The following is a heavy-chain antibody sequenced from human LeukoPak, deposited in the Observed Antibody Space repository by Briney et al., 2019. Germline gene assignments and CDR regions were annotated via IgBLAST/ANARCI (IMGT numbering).Heavy chain of an antibody. J-gene: IGHJ5*02. CDR1: GGSISSYY. Sequence: PSETLSLTCTVSGGSISSYYWSWIRQPPGKGLEWIGYIYYSGSTNYNPSLKSRVTISVDTSKNQFSLKLSSVTAADTAVYYCARDVYYDFWSGPPPYWFDPWGQGTLVTVSS. CDR2: IYYSGST. V-gene: IGHV4-59*01. CDR3: ARDVYYDFWSGPPPYWFDP. D-gene: IGHD3-3*01.